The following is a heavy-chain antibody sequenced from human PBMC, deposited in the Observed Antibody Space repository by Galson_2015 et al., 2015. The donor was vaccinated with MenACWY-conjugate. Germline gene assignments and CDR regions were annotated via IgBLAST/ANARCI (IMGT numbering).Heavy chain of an antibody. V-gene: IGHV3-7*01. CDR2: INRDGGGT. J-gene: IGHJ4*02. CDR3: ARIILDVLDY. CDR1: GFTFDSYR. Sequence: SLRLSCAASGFTFDSYRMSWVRQAPGKGLEWVTNINRDGGGTYYASSVKGRFTISKDNAENSLYLQMNSLRAEDTAIYYCARIILDVLDYWGQGTLVTVSS.